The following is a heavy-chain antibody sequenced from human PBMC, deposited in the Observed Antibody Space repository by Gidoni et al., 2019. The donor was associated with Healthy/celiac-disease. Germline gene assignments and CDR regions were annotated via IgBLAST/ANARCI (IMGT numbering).Heavy chain of an antibody. CDR3: ARVARIVGARGSYY. D-gene: IGHD1-26*01. CDR1: GFTVSSNY. V-gene: IGHV3-53*01. Sequence: SGFTVSSNYMSWVRQAPGKGLEWVSVIYSGGSTYYADSVKGRFTISRDNSKNTLYRQMNSLRAEETAVYYCARVARIVGARGSYYWGQGTLVTVSS. CDR2: IYSGGST. J-gene: IGHJ4*02.